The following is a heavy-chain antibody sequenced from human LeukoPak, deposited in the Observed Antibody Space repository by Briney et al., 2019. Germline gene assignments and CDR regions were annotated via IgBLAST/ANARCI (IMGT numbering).Heavy chain of an antibody. CDR2: IEPKSGGI. J-gene: IGHJ3*01. V-gene: IGHV1-2*02. CDR1: AYTFTYYY. Sequence: GASVNVSFKASAYTFTYYYIHWVRQAPGQGLEWMGWIEPKSGGIYYAQNFQGRVTMTRDTSLITAYMELSGLTSDDTAVYYCARLTDYGDAFDVWGQGTMVTVSS. D-gene: IGHD3-9*01. CDR3: ARLTDYGDAFDV.